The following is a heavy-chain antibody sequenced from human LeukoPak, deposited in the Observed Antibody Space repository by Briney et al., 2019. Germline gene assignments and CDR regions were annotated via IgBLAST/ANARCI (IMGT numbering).Heavy chain of an antibody. CDR3: ARGAPAARGVSDY. CDR2: INHSGST. D-gene: IGHD3-10*01. V-gene: IGHV4-34*01. Sequence: SETLSLTCAVYGGSFSGYYWSWIRQPPGKGLEWIGEINHSGSTNYNPSLKSRVTISVDTSKNQFSLKLSSVTAADTAVYYCARGAPAARGVSDYWGQGTLVTVSS. J-gene: IGHJ4*02. CDR1: GGSFSGYY.